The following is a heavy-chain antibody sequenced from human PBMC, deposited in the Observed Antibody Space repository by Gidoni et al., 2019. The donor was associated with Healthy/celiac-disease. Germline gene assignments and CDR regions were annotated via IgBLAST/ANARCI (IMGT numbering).Heavy chain of an antibody. J-gene: IGHJ4*02. D-gene: IGHD2-2*01. Sequence: EVQLLESCGGLVQPGWSLRLSCPSPGFTFSSYAMSWVRQAPGKGLEWVSAISGSGGSKYYADSVKGRFTIARDNAKSTRYLQMNSVRAEDTAVYYCAAPPQLLNDYWGQGTLVTVSS. V-gene: IGHV3-23*01. CDR2: ISGSGGSK. CDR3: AAPPQLLNDY. CDR1: GFTFSSYA.